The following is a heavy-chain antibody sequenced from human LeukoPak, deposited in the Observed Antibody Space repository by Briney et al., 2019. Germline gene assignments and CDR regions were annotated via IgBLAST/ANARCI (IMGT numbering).Heavy chain of an antibody. J-gene: IGHJ4*02. V-gene: IGHV3-21*01. CDR2: ISSSSSYI. CDR3: ARAPQARPYYDFWSGYYFDY. D-gene: IGHD3-3*01. Sequence: GGALRLSCAVSGFTFSSYSMNWVRQAPGKGLEWVSSISSSSSYIYYADSVKGRFTISRDNAKNSLYLQMNSLRAEDTAVYYCARAPQARPYYDFWSGYYFDYWGQGTLVTVSS. CDR1: GFTFSSYS.